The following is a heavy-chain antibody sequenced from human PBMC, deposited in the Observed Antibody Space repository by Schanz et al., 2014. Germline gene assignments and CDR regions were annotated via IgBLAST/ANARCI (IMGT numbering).Heavy chain of an antibody. Sequence: QVQLVQSEAEVKKPGSSVKVSCQAFGDTFSKYNIMWVRQVPGQGLEWLGRIMPLRGIGNNAWKFQDRLTITADKSMNITYMELSSLGTEDTAVYYCARDRLECGAECYSVEVFEIWGQGTLXIVSS. CDR2: IMPLRGIG. CDR3: ARDRLECGAECYSVEVFEI. J-gene: IGHJ4*02. V-gene: IGHV1-69*08. D-gene: IGHD2-21*01. CDR1: GDTFSKYN.